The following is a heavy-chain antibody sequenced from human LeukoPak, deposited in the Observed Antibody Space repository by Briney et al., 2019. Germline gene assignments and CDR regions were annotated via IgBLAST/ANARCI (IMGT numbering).Heavy chain of an antibody. Sequence: GGSLRLSCAASGFTFSSYSINWVRQAPGKGLEWVSSISSSSVYKYYADSVKGRFTISRDNAKNSLYLQMNSLRAEDTAVYYCARESYFDYWGQGTLVTVSS. CDR1: GFTFSSYS. V-gene: IGHV3-21*01. CDR2: ISSSSVYK. J-gene: IGHJ4*02. CDR3: ARESYFDY.